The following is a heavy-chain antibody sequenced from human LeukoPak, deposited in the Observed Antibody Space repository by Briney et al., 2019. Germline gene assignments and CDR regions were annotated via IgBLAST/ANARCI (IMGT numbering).Heavy chain of an antibody. D-gene: IGHD1-14*01. CDR2: IHPDSSDK. V-gene: IGHV3-7*03. CDR3: TRLPRETAGDY. Sequence: GGSLRLSCEASGFTFRHSWLSWIRQTPGKGLEWVANIHPDSSDKFYVDSMEGRFTISRDNTKNSLYLQIDNARLDDTGLYYCTRLPRETAGDYWDQGVPVIVSS. CDR1: GFTFRHSW. J-gene: IGHJ4*02.